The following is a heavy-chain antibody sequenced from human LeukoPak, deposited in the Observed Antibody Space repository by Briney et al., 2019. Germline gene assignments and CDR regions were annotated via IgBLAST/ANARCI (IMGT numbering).Heavy chain of an antibody. J-gene: IGHJ3*02. V-gene: IGHV3-30*18. CDR1: GFTFSSYG. D-gene: IGHD3-10*01. CDR3: AKDRSGYGDAFDI. Sequence: GRSLRLSCAASGFTFSSYGMRWARQAPGKGLEWVAVISYDGSNKYYADSVKGRFTISRDNSKNTLYLQMNSLRAEDTAVYYCAKDRSGYGDAFDIWGQRTMVTVSS. CDR2: ISYDGSNK.